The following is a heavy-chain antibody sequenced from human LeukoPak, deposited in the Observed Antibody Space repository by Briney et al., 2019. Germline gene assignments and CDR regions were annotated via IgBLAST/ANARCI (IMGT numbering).Heavy chain of an antibody. CDR1: GFTFRSYS. V-gene: IGHV3-7*04. J-gene: IGHJ6*02. Sequence: GGSLRLSCAASGFTFRSYSMNWVRQAPGKGLEWVANIQQDGSEEYYMDSVKGRFTISRDNAKNSLYLQMNSLRADDTAVYYCARGVSCSGGTCSYSYHYYAMDVWGQGTTVTLSS. CDR3: ARGVSCSGGTCSYSYHYYAMDV. D-gene: IGHD2-15*01. CDR2: IQQDGSEE.